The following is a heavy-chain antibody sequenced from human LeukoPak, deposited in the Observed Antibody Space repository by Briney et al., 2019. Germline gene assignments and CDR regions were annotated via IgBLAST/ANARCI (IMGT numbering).Heavy chain of an antibody. D-gene: IGHD3-10*01. J-gene: IGHJ4*02. CDR2: VNGDGSAT. CDR1: GFTFSNYW. CDR3: ARNHYGSVDY. Sequence: EGSLRLSCAAAGFTFSNYWMHWVRQAPGKGLVWVSRVNGDGSATNYADSVKGRFTISRDNAKNTLYLQMNSLRPEDTAVYYCARNHYGSVDYWGQGTLVTVSS. V-gene: IGHV3-74*01.